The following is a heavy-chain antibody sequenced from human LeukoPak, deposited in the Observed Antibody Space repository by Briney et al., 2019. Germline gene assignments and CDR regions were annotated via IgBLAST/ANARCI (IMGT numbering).Heavy chain of an antibody. V-gene: IGHV1-18*01. D-gene: IGHD6-13*01. CDR3: ARDGAAGTGYYFNY. CDR1: DYTFTNYG. Sequence: GASVKVSCEASDYTFTNYGFSWVRQTPGQGFEWMGWISAYNGNTNHAQKLQGRVTMTTDTSTSTAYMELRSLTSDDTAVYYCARDGAAGTGYYFNYWGQGAPVTVSS. J-gene: IGHJ4*02. CDR2: ISAYNGNT.